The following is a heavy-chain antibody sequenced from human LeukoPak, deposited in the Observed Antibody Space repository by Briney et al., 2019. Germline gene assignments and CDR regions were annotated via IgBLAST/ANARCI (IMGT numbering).Heavy chain of an antibody. V-gene: IGHV3-30-3*01. Sequence: GGSLRLSCAASGFTFSSYAMHWVRQAPGKGLEWVAVISYDGSNKYYADSVKGRFTISRDNSKNTLYLQMNSLRAEDTAVYYCASLPHYSSSAFDIWGQGTMVTVSS. CDR3: ASLPHYSSSAFDI. CDR1: GFTFSSYA. D-gene: IGHD6-6*01. J-gene: IGHJ3*02. CDR2: ISYDGSNK.